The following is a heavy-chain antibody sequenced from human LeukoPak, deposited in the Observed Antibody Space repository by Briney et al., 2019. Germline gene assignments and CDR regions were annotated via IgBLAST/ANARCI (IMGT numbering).Heavy chain of an antibody. CDR1: GVSFSGYY. CDR2: INHSGST. CDR3: AREGTAMAPDFDY. J-gene: IGHJ4*02. Sequence: SETLSLTCAVYGVSFSGYYWSWIRQPPGKGLEWIGEINHSGSTNYNPSLKSRVTISVDTSKNQFSLKLSSVTAADTAVYYCAREGTAMAPDFDYWGQGTLVTVSS. D-gene: IGHD5-18*01. V-gene: IGHV4-34*01.